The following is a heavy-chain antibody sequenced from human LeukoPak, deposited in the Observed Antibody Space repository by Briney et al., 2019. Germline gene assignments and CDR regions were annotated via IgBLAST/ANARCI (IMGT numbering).Heavy chain of an antibody. Sequence: GSLRLSCAASGFTFSSYAMHWVRQAPGKGLEWVAVISYDGSNKYYADSVKGRFTISRDNAKNSLYLQMNSLRAEDTAVYYCAREDSGYDFSFLDYWGQGTLVTVSS. CDR2: ISYDGSNK. D-gene: IGHD5-12*01. J-gene: IGHJ4*02. CDR3: AREDSGYDFSFLDY. CDR1: GFTFSSYA. V-gene: IGHV3-30-3*01.